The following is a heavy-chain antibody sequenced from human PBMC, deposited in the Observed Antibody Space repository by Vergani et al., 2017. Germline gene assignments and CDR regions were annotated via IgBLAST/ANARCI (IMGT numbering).Heavy chain of an antibody. Sequence: QVQLVQSGAEVKKPGASVKVSCKASGYTFTSYAMHWVRQAPGQRLEWMGWINAGNGNTIYAQKFQGRVIMTTDTSTSTAYMELRSLKSDDTAVYYCARDDCSSTICYTDFGLDYWGQGTLVTVSS. CDR1: GYTFTSYA. CDR3: ARDDCSSTICYTDFGLDY. CDR2: INAGNGNT. J-gene: IGHJ4*02. V-gene: IGHV1-3*01. D-gene: IGHD2-2*02.